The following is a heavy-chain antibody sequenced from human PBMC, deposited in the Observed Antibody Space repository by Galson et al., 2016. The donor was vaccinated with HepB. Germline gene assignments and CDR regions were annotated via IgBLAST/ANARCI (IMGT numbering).Heavy chain of an antibody. J-gene: IGHJ4*02. V-gene: IGHV3-11*01. Sequence: SPRLSCPASGFTFSDYYMSCIRQAPGKGLEYISHISQSGSPKVSADSVKGRFTISRDNAKNSLYLQLSSLRADDTAVYYCAKYLHYLALDYWGRGVLVTVSS. CDR3: AKYLHYLALDY. CDR1: GFTFSDYY. D-gene: IGHD1-26*01. CDR2: ISQSGSPK.